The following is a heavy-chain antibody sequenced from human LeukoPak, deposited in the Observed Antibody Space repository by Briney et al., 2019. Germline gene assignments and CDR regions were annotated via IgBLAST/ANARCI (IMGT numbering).Heavy chain of an antibody. V-gene: IGHV3-30*04. J-gene: IGHJ4*02. CDR3: ATAAEVIRFFDI. Sequence: GGSLRLSCGVSGFTHDEYAINWIRRSPGKGLEWVAVISSDGRKRFYTDSVRGRFTASRDNSKNTMYLEMTDMTTEDVGLYFCATAAEVIRFFDIWGQGTLVTVSS. CDR1: GFTHDEYA. CDR2: ISSDGRKR. D-gene: IGHD3-3*02.